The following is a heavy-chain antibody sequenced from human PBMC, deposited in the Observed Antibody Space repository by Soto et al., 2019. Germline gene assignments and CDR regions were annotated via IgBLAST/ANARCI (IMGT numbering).Heavy chain of an antibody. CDR3: ARGPPFH. Sequence: PSETLSLTCAVSGGSISSGGYSWSWIRQPPGKGLEWIGYMYHSGSTYYNPSLKSRVTISIDRSKNQSSLKLSSVTAADTAVYYCARGPPFHWGQGTLVTVSS. D-gene: IGHD3-16*01. CDR2: MYHSGST. J-gene: IGHJ4*02. CDR1: GGSISSGGYS. V-gene: IGHV4-30-2*01.